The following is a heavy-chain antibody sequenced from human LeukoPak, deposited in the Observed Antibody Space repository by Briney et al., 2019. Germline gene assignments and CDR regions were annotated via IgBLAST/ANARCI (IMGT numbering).Heavy chain of an antibody. CDR2: INHSGST. CDR1: GRSIISSSYY. V-gene: IGHV4-39*07. D-gene: IGHD2-15*01. CDR3: ARGLVVVVAASGGIDV. Sequence: SETLSLTCTVSGRSIISSSYYWGWIRQPPGKGLEWIGAINHSGSTNYNPSLKSRVTISVDTSKNQFSLKLSSVTAADTAVYYCARGLVVVVAASGGIDVWGQGTTVTVSS. J-gene: IGHJ6*02.